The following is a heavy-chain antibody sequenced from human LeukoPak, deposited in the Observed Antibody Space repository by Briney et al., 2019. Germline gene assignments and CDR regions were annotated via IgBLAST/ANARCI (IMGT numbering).Heavy chain of an antibody. CDR3: ARDGSGSYVLYYYYGMDV. D-gene: IGHD3-10*01. CDR1: GFTFSSYE. CDR2: ISSSGSTI. J-gene: IGHJ6*04. Sequence: GGSLRLSCVASGFTFSSYEMNWVRQAPGKGLEWVSYISSSGSTIYYADSVKGRFTISRDNAKNSLYLQMNSLRAEDTAVYYCARDGSGSYVLYYYYGMDVWGKGTTVTVSS. V-gene: IGHV3-48*03.